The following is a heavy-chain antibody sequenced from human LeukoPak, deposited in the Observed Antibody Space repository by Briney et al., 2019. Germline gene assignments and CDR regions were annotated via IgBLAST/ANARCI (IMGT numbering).Heavy chain of an antibody. CDR1: GFTFSNYG. CDR2: IRYDGSDK. J-gene: IGHJ4*02. CDR3: ARELDTAMPISYYFDY. D-gene: IGHD5-18*01. V-gene: IGHV3-30*02. Sequence: GGSLRLSCAASGFTFSNYGMHWVRQAPGKGLEWVSFIRYDGSDKYYADSVKGRLTISRDNSKKTLYLQMNSLRAEDTAVYYCARELDTAMPISYYFDYWGQGTLVTVSS.